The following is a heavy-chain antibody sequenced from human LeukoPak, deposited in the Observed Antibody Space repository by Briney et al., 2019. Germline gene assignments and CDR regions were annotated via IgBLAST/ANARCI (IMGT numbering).Heavy chain of an antibody. J-gene: IGHJ3*02. Sequence: SETLSLTCTVSSGSICGYYWSWIRQPPGKGLEWIGQIHYSGGTIYNPSLKSRVTISVDTSKSQFSLKLSSGSAADTAAYYCARHGTGQKAFNIWGQGTMVTVSS. CDR1: SGSICGYY. CDR3: ARHGTGQKAFNI. CDR2: IHYSGGT. V-gene: IGHV4-59*08. D-gene: IGHD1-14*01.